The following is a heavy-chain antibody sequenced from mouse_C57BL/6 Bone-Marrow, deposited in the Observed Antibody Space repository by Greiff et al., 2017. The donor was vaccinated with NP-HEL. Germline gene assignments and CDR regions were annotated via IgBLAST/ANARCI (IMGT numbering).Heavy chain of an antibody. CDR3: ARQGRYYYGSSLYYFDY. V-gene: IGHV5-6*02. Sequence: EVMLVESGGDLVKPGGSLKLSCAASGFTFSSYGMSWVRQTPDKRLEWVATISSGGSYTYYPDSVKGRFTISRDNAKNTLYLQMSSLKSEDTAMYYCARQGRYYYGSSLYYFDYWGQGTTLTVSS. CDR1: GFTFSSYG. D-gene: IGHD1-1*01. J-gene: IGHJ2*01. CDR2: ISSGGSYT.